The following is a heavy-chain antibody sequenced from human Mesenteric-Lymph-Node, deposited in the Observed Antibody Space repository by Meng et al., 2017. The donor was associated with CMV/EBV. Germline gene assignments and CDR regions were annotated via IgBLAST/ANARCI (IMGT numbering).Heavy chain of an antibody. CDR1: GFTFSNSD. J-gene: IGHJ5*02. CDR3: ANSYCSSTSCYTNNWFDP. Sequence: GGSLRLSCAASGFTFSNSDMNWVRQAPGKGLEWVSAISGSGGSTYYADSVKGRFTISRDNSKNTLYLQMNSLRAEDTAVYYCANSYCSSTSCYTNNWFDPWGQGTLVTVSS. D-gene: IGHD2-2*02. CDR2: ISGSGGST. V-gene: IGHV3-23*01.